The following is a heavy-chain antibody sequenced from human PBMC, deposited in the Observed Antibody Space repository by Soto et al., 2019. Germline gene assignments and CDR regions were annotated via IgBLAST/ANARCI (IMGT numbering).Heavy chain of an antibody. V-gene: IGHV4-39*01. CDR3: ARPDYDSTNYYGMDV. J-gene: IGHJ6*02. D-gene: IGHD3-22*01. CDR2: IYYSGST. Sequence: QLQLQESGPGLVKPSETLSLTCTVSGGSISSSSYYWGWIRQPPGKGLEWIGSIYYSGSTYYNPSLKSRVTISVDTSKNQFSLKLSSVTAADTAVYYCARPDYDSTNYYGMDVWGQGTTVTVSS. CDR1: GGSISSSSYY.